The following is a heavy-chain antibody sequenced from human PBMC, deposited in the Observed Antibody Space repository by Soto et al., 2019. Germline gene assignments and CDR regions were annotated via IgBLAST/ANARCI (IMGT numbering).Heavy chain of an antibody. Sequence: GASVKVSCKASGYNFISHHIHWVRQAPGQGLEWMGFINPFDGSATHAQKLQGRLIMTRDKSTSTVYMELSSLRSEDAAVYYCARDYLRRKPSLRYFDYWRQGALDPVSS. CDR2: INPFDGSA. CDR3: ARDYLRRKPSLRYFDY. J-gene: IGHJ4*02. CDR1: GYNFISHH. D-gene: IGHD3-10*01. V-gene: IGHV1-46*04.